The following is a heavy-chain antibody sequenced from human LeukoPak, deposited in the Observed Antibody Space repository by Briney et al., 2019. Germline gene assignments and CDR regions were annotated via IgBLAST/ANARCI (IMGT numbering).Heavy chain of an antibody. J-gene: IGHJ3*02. V-gene: IGHV1-46*01. D-gene: IGHD6-19*01. CDR3: ARALLGYSSGWYGSAFDI. CDR2: INPSGGST. CDR1: GYTFTTYY. Sequence: GASVKVSCKASGYTFTTYYIHWVRQAPGQGLEWMGIINPSGGSTSYAQKFQGRVTMTRDTSTSTVYMELSSLRSEDTAVYYCARALLGYSSGWYGSAFDIWGQGTMVTVSS.